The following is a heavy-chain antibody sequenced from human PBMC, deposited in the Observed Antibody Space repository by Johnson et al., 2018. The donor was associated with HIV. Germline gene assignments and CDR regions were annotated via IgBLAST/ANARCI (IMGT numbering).Heavy chain of an antibody. CDR2: IKQHGSEK. D-gene: IGHD2-15*01. J-gene: IGHJ3*02. V-gene: IGHV3-7*05. Sequence: VQLVESGGGLVQPGGSLRLSCAASGFTFRSYWMSWVRQAPGKGLEWVANIKQHGSEKYYVDSVKGRFTISRDNAKNSLFLQMNSLRAEDTAVYYCANSLLLDAFNIWGQGTMVTVSS. CDR1: GFTFRSYW. CDR3: ANSLLLDAFNI.